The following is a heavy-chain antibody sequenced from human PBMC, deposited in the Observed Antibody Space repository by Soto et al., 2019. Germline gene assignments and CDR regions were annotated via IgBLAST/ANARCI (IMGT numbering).Heavy chain of an antibody. V-gene: IGHV2-5*02. CDR3: AHRDSTGTTTYFDS. J-gene: IGHJ4*02. CDR1: GFSFTTTRMG. D-gene: IGHD1-1*01. Sequence: QITLKEAGPTLVKPTETLTLTCTFSGFSFTTTRMGVAWTRQPPGKALEWLAIIYWDGESRYTPLLRRRLTLTEDTSKNQVVLTMTNMDPKDTASYYCAHRDSTGTTTYFDSWGQGIPVTVAS. CDR2: IYWDGES.